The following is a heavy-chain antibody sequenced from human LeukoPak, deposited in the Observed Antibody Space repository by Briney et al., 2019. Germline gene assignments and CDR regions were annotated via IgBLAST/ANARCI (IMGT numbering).Heavy chain of an antibody. D-gene: IGHD3-16*01. V-gene: IGHV3-48*02. J-gene: IGHJ4*02. CDR1: GFTFSSYS. CDR3: ARVAGELFDY. Sequence: GGSLRLSCAASGFTFSSYSMNWLRQAPGQGQEWVSYISSSSSTIYYADSVKDRFTISRDNAKNSLYLQMNSLRDEDTAVYYCARVAGELFDYWGQGTLVTVSS. CDR2: ISSSSSTI.